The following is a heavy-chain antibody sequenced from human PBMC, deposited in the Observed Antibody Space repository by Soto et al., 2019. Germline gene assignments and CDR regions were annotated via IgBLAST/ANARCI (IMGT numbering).Heavy chain of an antibody. Sequence: ASVKVSCKASGYTFTSYAMHWVRQAPGQRLEWMGWINAGNGNTKYSQKFQGRVTITRDTSASTAYMELSSLRSEDTAVYYCARGIVGATYSDYWGQGTLVTVSS. CDR2: INAGNGNT. V-gene: IGHV1-3*01. D-gene: IGHD1-26*01. J-gene: IGHJ4*02. CDR1: GYTFTSYA. CDR3: ARGIVGATYSDY.